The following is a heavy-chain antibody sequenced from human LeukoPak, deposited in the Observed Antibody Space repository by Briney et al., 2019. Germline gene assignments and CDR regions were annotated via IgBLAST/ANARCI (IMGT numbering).Heavy chain of an antibody. CDR1: GFTFSSYW. CDR3: ARKALPPGIRFLEWARRPHYYYYYMDV. CDR2: IKQDGSEK. J-gene: IGHJ6*03. Sequence: GGSLRLSCAASGFTFSSYWMSWVRQAPGKGLEWVANIKQDGSEKYYVDSVKGRFTISRDNAKNSLYLQMNSLRAEDTAVYYCARKALPPGIRFLEWARRPHYYYYYMDVWGKGTTVTVSS. V-gene: IGHV3-7*01. D-gene: IGHD3-3*01.